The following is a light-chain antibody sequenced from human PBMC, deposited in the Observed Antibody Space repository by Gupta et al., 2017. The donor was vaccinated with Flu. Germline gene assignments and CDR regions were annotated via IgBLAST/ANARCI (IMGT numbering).Light chain of an antibody. J-gene: IGLJ1*01. CDR1: RSNIGDYD. CDR3: QSYDSSLSGSDV. V-gene: IGLV1-40*01. CDR2: GNN. Sequence: VTICCTVSRSNIGDYDRHWYQEFPGTAPKLLIYGNNNRPSGFPDRFSGSKSGTSAALAITGLQADDESDYYCQSYDSSLSGSDVFGTGTKVTVL.